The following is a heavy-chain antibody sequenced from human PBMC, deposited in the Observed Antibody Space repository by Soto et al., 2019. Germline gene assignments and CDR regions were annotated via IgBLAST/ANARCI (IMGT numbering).Heavy chain of an antibody. CDR2: ISGSGGST. CDR3: AKEDIVLVVPAHTPWYY. Sequence: GESLKISCAASGFTFSSYAMSWVRQAPGKGLEWVSAISGSGGSTYYADSVKGRFTISRDNSKNTLYLQMNSLRAEDTAVYYCAKEDIVLVVPAHTPWYYWGQGTLVTVSS. V-gene: IGHV3-23*01. D-gene: IGHD2-8*01. J-gene: IGHJ4*02. CDR1: GFTFSSYA.